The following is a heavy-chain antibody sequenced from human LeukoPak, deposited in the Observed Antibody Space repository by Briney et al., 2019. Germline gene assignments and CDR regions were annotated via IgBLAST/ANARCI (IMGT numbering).Heavy chain of an antibody. D-gene: IGHD5-18*01. CDR3: AKVGARDRSYMYYFDY. V-gene: IGHV3-30*18. J-gene: IGHJ4*02. CDR1: GFTFSSYG. CDR2: ISYDESNK. Sequence: GGSLRLSCAGSGFTFSSYGMHWVRQAPGKGLEWVAVISYDESNKDYADSVKGRFTISRDNSKNTLYLQMNSLRAEDTAVYYCAKVGARDRSYMYYFDYWGQGTLVTVSS.